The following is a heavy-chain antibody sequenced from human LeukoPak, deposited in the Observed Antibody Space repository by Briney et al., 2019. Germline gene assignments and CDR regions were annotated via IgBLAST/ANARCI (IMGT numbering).Heavy chain of an antibody. V-gene: IGHV4-31*03. CDR1: GGSISSGGYY. D-gene: IGHD2-2*02. CDR2: IYYSGST. J-gene: IGHJ4*02. Sequence: PSETLSLTCTVSGGSISSGGYYWSWIRQHPGKGLEWIGYIYYSGSTYYNPSLKSRVTISVDTSKNQFSLKLSSVTAADTAVYYCARAGGVVPAAILFDYWGQGTLVTVSS. CDR3: ARAGGVVPAAILFDY.